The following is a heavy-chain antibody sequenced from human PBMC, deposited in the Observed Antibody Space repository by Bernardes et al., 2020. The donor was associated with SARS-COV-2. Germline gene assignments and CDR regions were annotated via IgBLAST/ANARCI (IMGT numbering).Heavy chain of an antibody. CDR2: IYYSGST. D-gene: IGHD3-22*01. J-gene: IGHJ4*02. CDR3: VGGPLYDVLTRPFY. V-gene: IGHV4-59*08. Sequence: SETLSLTCTVSGGSISSYYWSWIRQPPGKELEWIGYIYYSGSTNYNPSLKSRVTISEDTSRNQLSLKMNSVTAADTAVYYCVGGPLYDVLTRPFYWGQGALVTVSS. CDR1: GGSISSYY.